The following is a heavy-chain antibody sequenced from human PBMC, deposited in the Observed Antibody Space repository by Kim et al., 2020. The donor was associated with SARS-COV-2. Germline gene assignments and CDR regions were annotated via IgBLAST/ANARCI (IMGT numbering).Heavy chain of an antibody. CDR2: T. CDR3: ARGSGWAFDY. V-gene: IGHV1-3*01. D-gene: IGHD6-19*01. J-gene: IGHJ4*02. Sequence: TKCSRKFRGRVTITRDTTASTAYMELSSLRSEDTAVYYCARGSGWAFDYWGQGTLVTVAS.